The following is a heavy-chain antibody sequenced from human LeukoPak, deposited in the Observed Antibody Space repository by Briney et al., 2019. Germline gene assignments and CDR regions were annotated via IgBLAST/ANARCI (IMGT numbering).Heavy chain of an antibody. J-gene: IGHJ1*01. Sequence: PGGSLRLSCAASGFTFTSYWIHWVRQVPGKGLVWVSRINSDGSVTNYANSVKGRFTISRDNAKNTLYLQMNSLRAEDTAVYYCAKPTARLLVRHFQHWGQGTLVTVSS. CDR1: GFTFTSYW. D-gene: IGHD1-26*01. V-gene: IGHV3-74*01. CDR2: INSDGSVT. CDR3: AKPTARLLVRHFQH.